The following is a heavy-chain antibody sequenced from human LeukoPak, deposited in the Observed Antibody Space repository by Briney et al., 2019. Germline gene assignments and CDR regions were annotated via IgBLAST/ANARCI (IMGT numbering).Heavy chain of an antibody. D-gene: IGHD6-19*01. CDR1: GFTFSSYG. V-gene: IGHV3-30*18. CDR2: ISYDGSNK. Sequence: RRSLRLSCAASGFTFSSYGMHWVRQAPGKGLEWVAVISYDGSNKYYADSVKGRFTISRDNSKNTLYLQMNSLRAEDTAVYYCAKVWAVAGHFDYWGQGTLVTVSS. J-gene: IGHJ4*02. CDR3: AKVWAVAGHFDY.